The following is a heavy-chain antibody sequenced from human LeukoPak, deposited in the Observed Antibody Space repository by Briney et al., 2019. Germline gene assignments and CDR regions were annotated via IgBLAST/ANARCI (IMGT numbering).Heavy chain of an antibody. D-gene: IGHD3-22*01. V-gene: IGHV3-64*01. CDR3: ARESYYDSSGFDDAFDI. CDR2: ISSNGSST. Sequence: GGSLRLSCAASGFTFSSYAMHWVRQAPGKGLEYVSAISSNGSSTYYANSVKGRFTISRDNSKNTLYLQMGSLRAEDMAVYYCARESYYDSSGFDDAFDIWGQGTMVTVSS. J-gene: IGHJ3*02. CDR1: GFTFSSYA.